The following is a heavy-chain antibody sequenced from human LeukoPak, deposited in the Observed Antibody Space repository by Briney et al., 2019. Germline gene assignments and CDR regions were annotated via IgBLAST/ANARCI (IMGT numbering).Heavy chain of an antibody. CDR2: ISWNSGSI. CDR1: GFTFDDYA. J-gene: IGHJ3*02. CDR3: AKTLIPVGSDAFDI. D-gene: IGHD1-26*01. V-gene: IGHV3-9*01. Sequence: PGGSLRLSCAASGFTFDDYAMHWVRQAPGKGLEWVSGISWNSGSIGYADSVKGRFTISRDNAKNSLYLQMNSLRAEDTALYYCAKTLIPVGSDAFDIWGQGTMVTVSS.